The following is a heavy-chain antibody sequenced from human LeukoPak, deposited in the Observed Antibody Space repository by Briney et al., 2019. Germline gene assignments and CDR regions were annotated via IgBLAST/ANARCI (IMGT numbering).Heavy chain of an antibody. D-gene: IGHD6-13*01. V-gene: IGHV4-4*07. J-gene: IGHJ4*02. Sequence: SETLSLTCTVSGGSISSYYWSWVRQPAGKGLEWIGRIYASGNTNYNPSHKGRVTMTVDTSKNQFSLNLSSATAADTAVYYCARGRGSSWYYFDSWGQGTLVTVSS. CDR3: ARGRGSSWYYFDS. CDR1: GGSISSYY. CDR2: IYASGNT.